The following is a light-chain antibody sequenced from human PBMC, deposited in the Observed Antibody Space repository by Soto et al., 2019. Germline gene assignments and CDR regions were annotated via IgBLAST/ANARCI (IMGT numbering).Light chain of an antibody. J-gene: IGKJ1*01. CDR1: QSVSNY. Sequence: DIQMTQSPSSLSASVGDRVTITCRASQSVSNYLNWYQQKPGKGPRLLIYGASTLQIGVPPRFSGSGSATDFILTITSLQPEDFANYSCQEGYSTSRTFGHGNTVEIK. CDR2: GAS. CDR3: QEGYSTSRT. V-gene: IGKV1-39*01.